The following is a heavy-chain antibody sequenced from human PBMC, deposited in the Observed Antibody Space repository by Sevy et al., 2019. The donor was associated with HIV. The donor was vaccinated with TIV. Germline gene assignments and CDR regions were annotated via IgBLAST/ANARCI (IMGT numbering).Heavy chain of an antibody. J-gene: IGHJ4*02. CDR2: IQSKTDGGTT. Sequence: GGSLRLSCAASGFTFSSAWMSWVRQAPGKGLEWAGRIQSKTDGGTTDYAASMKGRFTISRDDSVNTLYLQMNSLTTDDTAVYYCTTDTSTGYFDWLLDFDYWGQGTLVTVSS. V-gene: IGHV3-15*01. D-gene: IGHD3-9*01. CDR1: GFTFSSAW. CDR3: TTDTSTGYFDWLLDFDY.